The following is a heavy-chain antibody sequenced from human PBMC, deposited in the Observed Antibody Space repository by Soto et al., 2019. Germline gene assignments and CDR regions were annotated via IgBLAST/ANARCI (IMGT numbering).Heavy chain of an antibody. V-gene: IGHV4-59*01. CDR1: GGSISSYY. D-gene: IGHD5-12*01. CDR3: ARAYGGYADY. J-gene: IGHJ4*02. Sequence: SETLSLTCTVSGGSISSYYGSWIRQPPGRGLEWIGYIYYSGSTNYNPSLKSRVTISVDTSKNQFSLKLSSVTAADTAVYYCARAYGGYADYWGQGALVTVSS. CDR2: IYYSGST.